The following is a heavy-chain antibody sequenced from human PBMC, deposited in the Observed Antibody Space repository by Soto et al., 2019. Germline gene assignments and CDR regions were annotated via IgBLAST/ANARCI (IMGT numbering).Heavy chain of an antibody. CDR2: IYYSGST. V-gene: IGHV4-59*01. J-gene: IGHJ4*02. Sequence: PSETLSLTCTVSGGSISSYYWSWIRQPPGKGLEWIGYIYYSGSTNYNPSLKSRVTISVDTSKNQFSLKLSSVTAADTAVYYCAREKNAGYFDWRRPNKYFDYWGQGTLVTVSS. CDR3: AREKNAGYFDWRRPNKYFDY. D-gene: IGHD3-9*01. CDR1: GGSISSYY.